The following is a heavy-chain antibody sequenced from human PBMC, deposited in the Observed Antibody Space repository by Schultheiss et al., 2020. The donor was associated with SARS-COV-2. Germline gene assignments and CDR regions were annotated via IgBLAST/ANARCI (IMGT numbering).Heavy chain of an antibody. CDR1: GYTFTNYY. Sequence: ASVKVSCKASGYTFTNYYTHWVRQAPGQGLEWMGIINPSGGSTTYAQKFQGRVTMTRDTSTSTVYMELSSLRSEDTAVYYCAREVEDIVVVVAAAHYYYYMDVWGKGTTVTVSS. CDR2: INPSGGST. V-gene: IGHV1-46*01. D-gene: IGHD2-15*01. J-gene: IGHJ6*03. CDR3: AREVEDIVVVVAAAHYYYYMDV.